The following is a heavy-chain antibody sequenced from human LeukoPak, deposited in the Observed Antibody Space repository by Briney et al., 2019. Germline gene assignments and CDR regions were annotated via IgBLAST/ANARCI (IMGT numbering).Heavy chain of an antibody. CDR1: GGSISSSSYY. Sequence: SETLSLTCTVSGGSISSSSYYWGWIRQPPGKGLEWIGSIYYSGSTHYNPSLKSRVTISVDTSKNQFSLKLSSVTAADTAVYYCARDSTGGSYDFDYWGQGTLVTVSS. CDR2: IYYSGST. V-gene: IGHV4-39*02. J-gene: IGHJ4*02. D-gene: IGHD1-26*01. CDR3: ARDSTGGSYDFDY.